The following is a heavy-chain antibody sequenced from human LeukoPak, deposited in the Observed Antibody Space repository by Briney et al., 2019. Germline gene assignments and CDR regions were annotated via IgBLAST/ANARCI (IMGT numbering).Heavy chain of an antibody. J-gene: IGHJ4*02. CDR2: ISSSGSTI. V-gene: IGHV3-11*01. CDR3: ARGDDYGGNRELGFDY. Sequence: SGGFLRLSCAASGFTFSDYYMSWIRQAPGKGLEWVSYISSSGSTIYYADSVKGRFTISRDNAKNSLYLQMNSLRAEDTAVYYCARGDDYGGNRELGFDYWGQGTLVTVS. D-gene: IGHD4-23*01. CDR1: GFTFSDYY.